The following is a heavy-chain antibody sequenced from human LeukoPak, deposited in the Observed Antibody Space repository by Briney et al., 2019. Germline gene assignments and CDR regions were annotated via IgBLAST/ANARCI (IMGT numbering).Heavy chain of an antibody. D-gene: IGHD1-26*01. CDR2: SGST. CDR3: ARRRANGSRSIVD. Sequence: SETLSLTCTVFGYSISSGYYWGWIRQPPGKGLEWIGSGSTYYNPSLKSRVTISVDTSKNQFSPKLSSVTAADTAVYYCARRRANGSRSIVDWGQGTLVTVSS. V-gene: IGHV4-38-2*02. CDR1: GYSISSGYY. J-gene: IGHJ4*02.